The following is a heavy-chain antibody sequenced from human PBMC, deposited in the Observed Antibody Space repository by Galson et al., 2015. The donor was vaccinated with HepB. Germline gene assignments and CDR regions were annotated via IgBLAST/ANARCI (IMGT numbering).Heavy chain of an antibody. CDR3: ARKYEYSSSSLDYYYGMDV. CDR2: ISSSSSTI. V-gene: IGHV3-48*02. Sequence: SLRLSCAASGFTFSSYSMNWVRQAPGKGLEWVSYISSSSSTIYYADSVKGRFTISRDNAKNSLYLQMNSLRDEDTAVYYCARKYEYSSSSLDYYYGMDVWGQVTTVTVSS. J-gene: IGHJ6*02. CDR1: GFTFSSYS. D-gene: IGHD6-6*01.